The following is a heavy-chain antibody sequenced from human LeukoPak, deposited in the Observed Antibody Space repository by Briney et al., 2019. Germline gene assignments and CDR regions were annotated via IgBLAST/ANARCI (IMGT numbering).Heavy chain of an antibody. CDR1: GFTFSNYW. V-gene: IGHV3-7*01. J-gene: IGHJ2*01. Sequence: GGSLRLSCAASGFTFSNYWMSWVRQAPGKGLEWLANINQDGSEIYYVDSVKGRFTISRDNGKDSLYLQINSLRADDTALYYWSKEQGKKIRRRTTNLDFHLWGRGPL. D-gene: IGHD1-14*01. CDR2: INQDGSEI. CDR3: SKEQGKKIRRRTTNLDFHL.